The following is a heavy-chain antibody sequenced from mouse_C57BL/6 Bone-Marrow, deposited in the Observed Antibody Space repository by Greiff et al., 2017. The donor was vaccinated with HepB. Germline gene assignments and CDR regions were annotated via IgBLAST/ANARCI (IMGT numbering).Heavy chain of an antibody. Sequence: EVKLVEPGAELVKPGASVKLSCTASGFNIKDYYMHWVKQRTEQGLEWIGRIDPEDGETKYAPKFQGKATITADTSSNPAYLQLSSLTSEDTAVYYCAEGRDYFYAMDDWGQGTSVTVSS. CDR1: GFNIKDYY. CDR3: AEGRDYFYAMDD. CDR2: IDPEDGET. J-gene: IGHJ4*01. D-gene: IGHD1-1*01. V-gene: IGHV14-2*01.